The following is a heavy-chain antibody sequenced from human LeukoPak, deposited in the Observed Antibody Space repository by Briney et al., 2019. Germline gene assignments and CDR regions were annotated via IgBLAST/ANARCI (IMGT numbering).Heavy chain of an antibody. CDR2: IRQGGYEK. CDR3: ARSQRDQLDSAWWFDP. Sequence: QPGGSLRLSCAASGFTFSNYWMSWVRQAPGKGLEWVANIRQGGYEKHYLDSVRGRFTISRDNARNSLYLQMSSLRDEDTAVYYCARSQRDQLDSAWWFDPWGQGTLVTVSS. V-gene: IGHV3-7*01. D-gene: IGHD1-1*01. CDR1: GFTFSNYW. J-gene: IGHJ5*02.